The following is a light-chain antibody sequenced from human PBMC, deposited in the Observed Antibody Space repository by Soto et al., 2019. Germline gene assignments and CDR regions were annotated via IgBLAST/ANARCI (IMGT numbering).Light chain of an antibody. Sequence: EIVLTQSPATLSLSPGERATLSCRASQSVSSYLAWYQQKPGQAPRLLIYDASNRATGIPARFSGSGSGTDFTLTISSLEPEDFAVYYCQQRSNWPSTTFGQGTRLETK. J-gene: IGKJ5*01. CDR1: QSVSSY. CDR3: QQRSNWPSTT. V-gene: IGKV3-11*01. CDR2: DAS.